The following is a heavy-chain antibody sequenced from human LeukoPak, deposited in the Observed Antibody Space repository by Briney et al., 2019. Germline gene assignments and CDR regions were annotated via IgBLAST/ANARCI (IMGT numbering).Heavy chain of an antibody. CDR2: INHSGST. J-gene: IGHJ5*02. Sequence: SETLSLTCAVYGGSFSGYYWSLIRQPPGKGLEWIGEINHSGSTNYNPSLKSRVTISVDTSKNQFSLKLSSVTAADTAVYYCARGWLGYCTNGVCYSWFDPWGQGTLVTVSS. V-gene: IGHV4-34*01. CDR3: ARGWLGYCTNGVCYSWFDP. D-gene: IGHD2-8*01. CDR1: GGSFSGYY.